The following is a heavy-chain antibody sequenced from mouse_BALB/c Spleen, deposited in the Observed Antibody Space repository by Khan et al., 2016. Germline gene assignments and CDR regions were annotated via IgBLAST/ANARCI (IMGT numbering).Heavy chain of an antibody. Sequence: EVKLEESGGGLVQPGGSMKLFCVASGFTFSNYWMNWVRQSPEKGLEWVAEIRLKSNNYATHYAESVKGRFTISRDDSKSRVYLQMNNLRAEDTGIYYCTKLDYSYAMNYWGQGTSVTVSS. V-gene: IGHV6-6*02. J-gene: IGHJ4*01. CDR3: TKLDYSYAMNY. CDR1: GFTFSNYW. CDR2: IRLKSNNYAT. D-gene: IGHD2-12*01.